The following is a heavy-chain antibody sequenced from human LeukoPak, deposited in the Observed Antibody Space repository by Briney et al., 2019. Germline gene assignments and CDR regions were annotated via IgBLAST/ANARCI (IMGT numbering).Heavy chain of an antibody. CDR1: GFTFSRYA. Sequence: PGGSLRLSCAASGFTFSRYAIHWVRQAPGKGLEYVSAISSNGGSTYYANSVKGRFTISRDNSKNTLYLQMGSLRAEDMAVYYCARDGDPSGIFYYYMDVWGKGTTVTVSS. CDR2: ISSNGGST. V-gene: IGHV3-64*01. D-gene: IGHD3-9*01. J-gene: IGHJ6*03. CDR3: ARDGDPSGIFYYYMDV.